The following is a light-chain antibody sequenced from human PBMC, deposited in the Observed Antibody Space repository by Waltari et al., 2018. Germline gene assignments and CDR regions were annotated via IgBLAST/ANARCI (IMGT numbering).Light chain of an antibody. Sequence: QSALTQPASVSGSPGQSIPISCPGPRSDVGNSKLVSWYQRHPGKAPRLMIYEGTKRPSGVSNRFSGSKSGNTASLTISGLQSEDEADYYCCSYAGGRRVFGGGTKLTVL. CDR1: RSDVGNSKL. CDR3: CSYAGGRRV. V-gene: IGLV2-23*01. J-gene: IGLJ3*02. CDR2: EGT.